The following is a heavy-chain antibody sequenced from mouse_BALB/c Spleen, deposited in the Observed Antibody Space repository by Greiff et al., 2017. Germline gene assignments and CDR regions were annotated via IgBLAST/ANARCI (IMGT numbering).Heavy chain of an antibody. Sequence: EVKVVESGGDLVKPGGSLKLSCAASGFTFSSYGMSWVRQTPDKRLEWVATISSGGSYTYYPDSVKGRFTISRDNAKNTLYLQMSSLKSEDTAMYYCARHDYDVWFAYWGQGTLVTVSA. CDR2: ISSGGSYT. CDR3: ARHDYDVWFAY. D-gene: IGHD2-4*01. V-gene: IGHV5-6*01. CDR1: GFTFSSYG. J-gene: IGHJ3*01.